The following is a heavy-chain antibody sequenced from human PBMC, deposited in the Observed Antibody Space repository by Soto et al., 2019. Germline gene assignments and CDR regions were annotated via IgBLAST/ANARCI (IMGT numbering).Heavy chain of an antibody. D-gene: IGHD4-17*01. CDR1: GFTFSTYG. CDR3: AKSSSRGDLLFDY. Sequence: QVQLAESGGGVVQPGRSLRLSCAASGFTFSTYGMHWVRQTPGKGLEWVAVTSYDGSNHYVDSVKGRFTISRDNAKNTVYLQMNRLRAEDTAVYYCAKSSSRGDLLFDYWGQGTLGTVSS. V-gene: IGHV3-30*18. CDR2: TSYDGSN. J-gene: IGHJ4*02.